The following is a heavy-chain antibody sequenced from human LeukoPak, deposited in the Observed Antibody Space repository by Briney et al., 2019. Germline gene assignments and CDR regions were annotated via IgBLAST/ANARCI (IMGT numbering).Heavy chain of an antibody. CDR1: GFTLSSCA. D-gene: IGHD3-16*01. Sequence: GGSLRLSCAASGFTLSSCAMSWVRQAPGKGLEWVSAISGSGGSTYYADSVKGRFTISRDNSKNTLYLQMNSLRAEDTAVYYCARLRGSLFAGPDYWGQGTLVTVSS. CDR2: ISGSGGST. CDR3: ARLRGSLFAGPDY. V-gene: IGHV3-23*01. J-gene: IGHJ4*02.